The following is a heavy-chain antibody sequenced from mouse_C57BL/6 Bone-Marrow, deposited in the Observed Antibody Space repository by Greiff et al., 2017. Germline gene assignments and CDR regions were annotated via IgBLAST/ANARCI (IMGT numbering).Heavy chain of an antibody. D-gene: IGHD2-4*01. CDR3: ESSARHDYDREAWFAY. V-gene: IGHV1-64*01. Sequence: VQLQQPGAELVKPGASVKLSCTASGYTFTSYWMHWVKQRPGQGLEWIGMIHPNSGSTNYNEKFKSKATLTVDTSSSTAYMQLSNLTSEDSAVYNCESSARHDYDREAWFAYWGQGTLVTVSA. J-gene: IGHJ3*01. CDR1: GYTFTSYW. CDR2: IHPNSGST.